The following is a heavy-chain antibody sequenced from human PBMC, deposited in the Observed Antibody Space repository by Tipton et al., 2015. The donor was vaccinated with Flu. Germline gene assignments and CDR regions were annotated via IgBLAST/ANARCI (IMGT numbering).Heavy chain of an antibody. J-gene: IGHJ5*02. Sequence: TLSLTCTVSGYSISSDYYRGWIRQPPGKGLEWIGNIYHTGNTYYNSSPKSRVSISVGRPKNQFSLKVSSVTAADTAVYYCARRSYSNYVSEPKNWFDPWGQGTLVTVSS. CDR2: IYHTGNT. CDR1: GYSISSDYY. V-gene: IGHV4-38-2*02. CDR3: ARRSYSNYVSEPKNWFDP. D-gene: IGHD4-11*01.